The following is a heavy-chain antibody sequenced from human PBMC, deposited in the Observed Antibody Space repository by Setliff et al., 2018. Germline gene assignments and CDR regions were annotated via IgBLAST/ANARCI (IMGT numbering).Heavy chain of an antibody. CDR2: ISPYSGET. Sequence: GASVKVSCKTSGFNFITYGFSWVRQAPGQGLEWMSWISPYSGETNNAQKFQDRLSVTADTSSKTIYMELRSLTSDDTAVYFCTTSRAPRVVLAADFDLWGQGTLVTVSS. CDR1: GFNFITYG. V-gene: IGHV1-18*01. J-gene: IGHJ4*02. D-gene: IGHD2-21*01. CDR3: TTSRAPRVVLAADFDL.